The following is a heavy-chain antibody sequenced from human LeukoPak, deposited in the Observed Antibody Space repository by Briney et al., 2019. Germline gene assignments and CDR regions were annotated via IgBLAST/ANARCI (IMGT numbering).Heavy chain of an antibody. V-gene: IGHV4-59*02. Sequence: SETLSLTCTVSGGSVSNYYWSWIRQPPGKGREWIGYIYYSGSTNYNPSLKSRVTISVDKSKNQFSLKLSSVTAADTAVYYCARGIAVAGSYYYYYYMDVWGKGTTVTVSS. CDR2: IYYSGST. D-gene: IGHD6-19*01. CDR3: ARGIAVAGSYYYYYYMDV. J-gene: IGHJ6*03. CDR1: GGSVSNYY.